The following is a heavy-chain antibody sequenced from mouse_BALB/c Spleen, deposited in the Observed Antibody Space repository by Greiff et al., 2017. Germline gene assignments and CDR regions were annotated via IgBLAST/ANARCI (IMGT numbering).Heavy chain of an antibody. V-gene: IGHV5-6*01. Sequence: EVKLMESGGDLVKPGGSLKLSCAASGFTFSSYGMSWVRQTPDKRLEWVATISSGGSYTYYPDSVKGRFTISRDNAKNTLYLQMSSLKSEDTAMYYCARHRGNYFDYWGQGTTRTVSS. J-gene: IGHJ2*01. CDR2: ISSGGSYT. CDR1: GFTFSSYG. CDR3: ARHRGNYFDY. D-gene: IGHD3-1*01.